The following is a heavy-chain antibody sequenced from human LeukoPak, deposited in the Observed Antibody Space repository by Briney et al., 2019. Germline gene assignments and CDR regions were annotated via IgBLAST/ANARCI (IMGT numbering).Heavy chain of an antibody. J-gene: IGHJ4*02. CDR3: ARGYSSSWNYFDY. CDR1: GGSISNYW. Sequence: SETLSLTCTVSGGSISNYWWSWIRQPPGKGLEWIGYVFDSGGTNYNPSPKSRVTISVDTSKKQFSLKLSSVTAADTAVYYCARGYSSSWNYFDYWGQGTLVTVSS. V-gene: IGHV4-59*01. CDR2: VFDSGGT. D-gene: IGHD6-13*01.